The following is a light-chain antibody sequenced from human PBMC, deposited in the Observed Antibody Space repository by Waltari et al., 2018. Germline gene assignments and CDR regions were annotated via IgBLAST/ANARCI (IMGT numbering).Light chain of an antibody. CDR3: LIYMGSGIWV. V-gene: IGLV8-61*01. J-gene: IGLJ3*02. Sequence: QTVVTQEPSLSVSPGGTVTLTCALSSGSVSTTSYVSWYQQTPGQAPRTLVYKASARSSGVPDRFSGSILGNKAALTITGAQAEDGSDYYCLIYMGSGIWVFGGGTKLTVL. CDR1: SGSVSTTSY. CDR2: KAS.